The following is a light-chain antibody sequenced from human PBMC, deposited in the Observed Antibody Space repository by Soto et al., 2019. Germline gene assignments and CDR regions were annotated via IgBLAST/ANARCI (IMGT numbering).Light chain of an antibody. Sequence: LLTQSPGTLSLSPGEGGALSCRASQSVSSTSLAWYQQKAGQAPRLLIYGASNRAAGIPDRFSGSGSGADFTLTITRLEPEDSAVYYCQHYGSSRWTFGQRTKVEVK. CDR3: QHYGSSRWT. V-gene: IGKV3-20*01. CDR1: QSVSSTS. J-gene: IGKJ1*01. CDR2: GAS.